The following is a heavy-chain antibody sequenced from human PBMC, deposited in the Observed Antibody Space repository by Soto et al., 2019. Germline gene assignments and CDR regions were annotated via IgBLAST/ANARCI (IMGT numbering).Heavy chain of an antibody. J-gene: IGHJ4*02. Sequence: GASLKVSCKSSGYPFTSYVISWVRQAPGQGLEWMGWISAYNGNTNYAQKLQGRVTMTTDTSTSTAYMELRSLRSDDTAVYYCARDTCEEGYCSSTRVIDYWGQGTLVTVSS. V-gene: IGHV1-18*01. CDR1: GYPFTSYV. D-gene: IGHD2-2*01. CDR3: ARDTCEEGYCSSTRVIDY. CDR2: ISAYNGNT.